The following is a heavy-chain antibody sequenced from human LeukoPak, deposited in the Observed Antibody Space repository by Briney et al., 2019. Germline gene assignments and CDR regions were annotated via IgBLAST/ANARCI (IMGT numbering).Heavy chain of an antibody. J-gene: IGHJ6*03. V-gene: IGHV4-34*01. Sequence: SETLSLTCAVYGGSFSGYYWNWIRQPPGKGLEWIGEINHSGSTNYNPSLKSRATISVDTSKNQFSLKLSSVTAADTAVYYCASTPSIAARRGYYYYYYMDVWGKGTTVTVSS. D-gene: IGHD6-6*01. CDR1: GGSFSGYY. CDR3: ASTPSIAARRGYYYYYYMDV. CDR2: INHSGST.